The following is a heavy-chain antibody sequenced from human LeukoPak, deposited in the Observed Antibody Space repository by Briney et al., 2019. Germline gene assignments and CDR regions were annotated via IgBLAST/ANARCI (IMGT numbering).Heavy chain of an antibody. D-gene: IGHD3-16*01. V-gene: IGHV3-64D*06. Sequence: GGSLRLSCSPSGFTFSDYAMYWVRQAPGKGLEYVSSIGGDGSSPYYADSVKGRFTISRDNSKNTLYLRMSSLRTEDTALYYCVKDIVPYDSIWGPFDFWGQGTLVTVSS. CDR1: GFTFSDYA. J-gene: IGHJ4*02. CDR2: IGGDGSSP. CDR3: VKDIVPYDSIWGPFDF.